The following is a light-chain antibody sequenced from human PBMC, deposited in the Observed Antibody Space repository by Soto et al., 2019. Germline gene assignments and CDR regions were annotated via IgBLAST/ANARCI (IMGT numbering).Light chain of an antibody. Sequence: DIQMTQSPSTLATSVGDRVTITFRASQSISNWVAWYQQKSGQGPKLLLYDATKLAVGVPSRFSGSGYGTEFTLTISSLQSDDFATYYCQQYNSYSRTFGQGTKVDIK. J-gene: IGKJ1*01. V-gene: IGKV1-5*01. CDR1: QSISNW. CDR2: DAT. CDR3: QQYNSYSRT.